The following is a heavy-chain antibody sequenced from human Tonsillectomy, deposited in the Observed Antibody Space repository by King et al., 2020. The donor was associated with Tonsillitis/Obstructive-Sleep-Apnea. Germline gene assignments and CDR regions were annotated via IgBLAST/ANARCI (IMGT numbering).Heavy chain of an antibody. J-gene: IGHJ4*02. CDR3: ARGGYCSGGSCYSPGYFDY. CDR2: IIPIFGTA. D-gene: IGHD2-15*01. V-gene: IGHV1-69*12. Sequence: QLVQSGAEVKKPGSSVKVSCKASGGTFSSYAISWVRQAPGQGLEWMGGIIPIFGTANYAQKFQGRVTITADESTSTAYMELSSLRSEETAVYYCARGGYCSGGSCYSPGYFDYWGQGTLVTVSS. CDR1: GGTFSSYA.